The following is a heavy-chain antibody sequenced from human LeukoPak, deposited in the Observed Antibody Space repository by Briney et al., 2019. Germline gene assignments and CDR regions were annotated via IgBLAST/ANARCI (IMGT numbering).Heavy chain of an antibody. CDR3: ASALPADHFDY. CDR1: GFTSSNYW. Sequence: GGSLRLSCAASGFTSSNYWMSWVRQAPGKGLEWVANIKYYGSEKYYADSVRGRFTISRDNAKNSLYLQMNSLRAEDTAVYYCASALPADHFDYWGQGTLVTVSS. CDR2: IKYYGSEK. J-gene: IGHJ4*02. V-gene: IGHV3-7*01.